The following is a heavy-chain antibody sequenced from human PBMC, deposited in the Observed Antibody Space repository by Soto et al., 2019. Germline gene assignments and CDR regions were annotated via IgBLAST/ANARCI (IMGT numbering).Heavy chain of an antibody. Sequence: QVQLMESGGGLVKPGGSLRLSCAASGFNFSDYYMTWIRQAPGKGLEWVSYIFDSGNTIYYADSVKGRFTVSRDNAKNSLYLQMNSLRAEDTAVYYCARVRQSGTYTFDYWGQGTLVTVSS. D-gene: IGHD1-26*01. CDR3: ARVRQSGTYTFDY. CDR2: IFDSGNTI. V-gene: IGHV3-11*01. J-gene: IGHJ4*02. CDR1: GFNFSDYY.